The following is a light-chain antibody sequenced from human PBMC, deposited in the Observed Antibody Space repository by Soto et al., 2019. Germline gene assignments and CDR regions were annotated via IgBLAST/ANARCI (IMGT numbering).Light chain of an antibody. CDR1: QSVSSSY. J-gene: IGKJ1*01. Sequence: EILMTQSPTTLSVSPGERSTLSCRAGQSVSSSYLAWYQQKPGQAPRLLIYGASSRATGIPDRFSGSGSGTDFTLTISSLQSEDFAVYYCQQYNDWWTFGQGTKWIS. CDR2: GAS. CDR3: QQYNDWWT. V-gene: IGKV3D-15*01.